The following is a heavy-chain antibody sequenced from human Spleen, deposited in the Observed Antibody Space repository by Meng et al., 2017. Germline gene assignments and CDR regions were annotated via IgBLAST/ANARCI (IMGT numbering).Heavy chain of an antibody. J-gene: IGHJ4*02. CDR2: INHSGNT. Sequence: VQLQQWGAGLLKPSETLPLTCAGNGGYLTGHHWSWLRQPPGKGLEWIGEINHSGNTDYNASLKSRVTISIDTSKNQFSLKLSSVTAADTAVYYCASGRRGYCSGGSCYPLDYWGQGTLVTVSS. CDR3: ASGRRGYCSGGSCYPLDY. V-gene: IGHV4-34*01. D-gene: IGHD2-15*01. CDR1: GGYLTGHH.